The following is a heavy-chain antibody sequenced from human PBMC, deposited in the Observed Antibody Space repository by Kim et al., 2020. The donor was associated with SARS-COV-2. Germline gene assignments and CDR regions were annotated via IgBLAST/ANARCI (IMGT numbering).Heavy chain of an antibody. CDR2: ISSSSSYT. J-gene: IGHJ3*02. D-gene: IGHD3-10*01. V-gene: IGHV3-11*06. CDR3: ARDGWFGEMANAFDI. CDR1: GFTFSDYY. Sequence: GGSLRLSCAASGFTFSDYYMSWIRQAPGKGLEWVSYISSSSSYTNYADSVKGRFTISRDKAKNSLYLQMNSLRAEDTAVYYCARDGWFGEMANAFDIWGQGTMVTVSS.